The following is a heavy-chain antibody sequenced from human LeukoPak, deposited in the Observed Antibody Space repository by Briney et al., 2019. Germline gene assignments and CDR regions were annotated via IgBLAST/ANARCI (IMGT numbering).Heavy chain of an antibody. CDR3: ARGGGIQLWYSYYFDY. V-gene: IGHV4-30-2*01. CDR1: GGSISSGGYS. J-gene: IGHJ4*02. CDR2: IYHSGST. Sequence: SETLSLTCAVSGGSISSGGYSWSWIRQPPGKGLEWIGYIYHSGSTYYNPSLKSRVTISVDRSKNQFSLKLSSVTAADTAMYYCARGGGIQLWYSYYFDYWGQGTLVTVSS. D-gene: IGHD5-18*01.